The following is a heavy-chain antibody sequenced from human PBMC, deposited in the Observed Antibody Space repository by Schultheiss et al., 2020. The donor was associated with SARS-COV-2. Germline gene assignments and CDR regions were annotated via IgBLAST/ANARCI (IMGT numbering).Heavy chain of an antibody. CDR1: GFTFSSYA. V-gene: IGHV3-23*01. D-gene: IGHD3-22*01. J-gene: IGHJ5*02. Sequence: GGSLRLSCAASGFTFSSYAMSWVRQAPGKGLEWVSAISGSGGSTYYADSVKGRFTISRDNAKNSLYLQMNSLRAEDTAVYYCAKGTYYYDSSGYYGPPGWFDPWGQGTLVTVSS. CDR2: ISGSGGST. CDR3: AKGTYYYDSSGYYGPPGWFDP.